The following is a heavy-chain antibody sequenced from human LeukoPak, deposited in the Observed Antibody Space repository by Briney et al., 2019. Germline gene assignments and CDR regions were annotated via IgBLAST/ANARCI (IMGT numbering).Heavy chain of an antibody. Sequence: ASVKVSCKASGYTFTGYYMHWVRQAPGQGLEWMGRINPNIGGTNYAQKLQGRVTMTTDTSTSTAYMELRSLRSDDTAVYYCAGGRGGFGSYYYFDYWGQGTLVTVSS. V-gene: IGHV1-2*06. CDR3: AGGRGGFGSYYYFDY. CDR2: INPNIGGT. J-gene: IGHJ4*02. D-gene: IGHD1-26*01. CDR1: GYTFTGYY.